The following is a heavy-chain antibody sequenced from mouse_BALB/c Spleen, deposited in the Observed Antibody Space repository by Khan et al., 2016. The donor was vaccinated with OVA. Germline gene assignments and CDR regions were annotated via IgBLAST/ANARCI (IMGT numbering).Heavy chain of an antibody. D-gene: IGHD2-2*01. Sequence: QVQLQQSGAELVKPGASVKLSCKTSDYTFTSYWIQWVKQRPGQGLGWIGQIFPGTGTTYYNENFKGKATLTVDTSANTAYMQFSSLTSEDSAVYFCARGYFGNDEFVYWGQGTLVTVSP. CDR1: DYTFTSYW. CDR2: IFPGTGTT. J-gene: IGHJ3*01. CDR3: ARGYFGNDEFVY. V-gene: IGHV1S132*01.